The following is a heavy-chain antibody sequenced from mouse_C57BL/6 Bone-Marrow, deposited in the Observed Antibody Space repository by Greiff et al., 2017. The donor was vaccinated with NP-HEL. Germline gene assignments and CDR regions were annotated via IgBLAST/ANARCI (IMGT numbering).Heavy chain of an antibody. CDR3: ARRFITTVVRYFDV. Sequence: QVQLQQSGPELVKPGASVKISCKASGYAFSSSWMNWVKQRPGKGLEWIGRIYPGDGDTNYNGKFKGKATLTADKSSSTAYMQLSSLTSEDSAVYFCARRFITTVVRYFDVWGTGTTVTVSS. V-gene: IGHV1-82*01. CDR1: GYAFSSSW. D-gene: IGHD1-1*01. J-gene: IGHJ1*03. CDR2: IYPGDGDT.